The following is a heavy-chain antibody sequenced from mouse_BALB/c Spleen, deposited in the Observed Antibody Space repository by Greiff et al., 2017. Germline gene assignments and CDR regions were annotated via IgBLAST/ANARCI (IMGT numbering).Heavy chain of an antibody. CDR3: ARDPNWDDGYFDV. CDR2: INSNGGST. Sequence: DVQLQESGGGLVKLGGSLKLSCAASGFTFSSYYMSWVRQTPEKRLELVAAINSNGGSTYYPDTVKGRFTISRDNAKNTLYLQMSSLRSEDTAMYYCARDPNWDDGYFDVWGAGTTVTVSS. D-gene: IGHD4-1*02. CDR1: GFTFSSYY. V-gene: IGHV5-6-2*01. J-gene: IGHJ1*01.